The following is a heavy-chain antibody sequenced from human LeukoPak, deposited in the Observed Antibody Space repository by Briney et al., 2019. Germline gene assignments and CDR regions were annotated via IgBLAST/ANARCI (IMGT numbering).Heavy chain of an antibody. Sequence: GRSLRLSCAASGSIFDDYAMYWVRQAAGKGLEWVSGVSWNSGTIGYADSVKGRFSISRDNAKNSLYLQMNSLRAEDTALYYCAKGIMGATTAGIDSWGQGTLVTVSS. CDR2: VSWNSGTI. J-gene: IGHJ4*02. CDR3: AKGIMGATTAGIDS. CDR1: GSIFDDYA. D-gene: IGHD1-26*01. V-gene: IGHV3-9*01.